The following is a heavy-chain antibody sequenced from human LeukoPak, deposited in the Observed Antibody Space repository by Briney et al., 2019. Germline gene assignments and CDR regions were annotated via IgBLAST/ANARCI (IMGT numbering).Heavy chain of an antibody. V-gene: IGHV4-39*01. Sequence: SETLSLTCTVSGGSISSSSYYWGWIRQPPGKGLEWIGGIYYSGSTYYNPSLKSRVTISVDTSKNQFSLKLSSVTAADTAVYYCASLKMDVAAASHFDYWGQGTLVTVSS. J-gene: IGHJ4*02. CDR1: GGSISSSSYY. CDR3: ASLKMDVAAASHFDY. CDR2: IYYSGST. D-gene: IGHD6-13*01.